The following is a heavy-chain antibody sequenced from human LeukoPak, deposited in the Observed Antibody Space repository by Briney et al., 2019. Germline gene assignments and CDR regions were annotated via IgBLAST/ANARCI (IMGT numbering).Heavy chain of an antibody. J-gene: IGHJ4*02. CDR3: ARESYGRNSAIDY. CDR1: GGTFSSYT. V-gene: IGHV1-69*04. CDR2: IIPILGIA. D-gene: IGHD4-23*01. Sequence: SVKVSCKASGGTFSSYTISWVRQAPGQGLEWMGRIIPILGIANYAQKFQGRVTITADKSTSTAYMELSSLRSEDTAVYYCARESYGRNSAIDYWGQGTLVTVSS.